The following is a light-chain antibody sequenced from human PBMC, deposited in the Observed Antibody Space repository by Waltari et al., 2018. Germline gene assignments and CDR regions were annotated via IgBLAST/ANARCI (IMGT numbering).Light chain of an antibody. CDR1: QSVFKSSNNKNN. CDR3: QQYYSSPPT. Sequence: DIVMTQSPDSLAVSLGERAPINCTSNQSVFKSSNNKNNLAWYQQKPGQPPKLLIYWASTRESGVPDRFTGSGSGTDFTLTINSLQAEDAAVYHCQQYYSSPPTFGAGTKVEIK. CDR2: WAS. J-gene: IGKJ4*01. V-gene: IGKV4-1*01.